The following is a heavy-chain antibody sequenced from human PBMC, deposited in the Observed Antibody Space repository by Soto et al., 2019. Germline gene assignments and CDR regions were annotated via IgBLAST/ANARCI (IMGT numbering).Heavy chain of an antibody. V-gene: IGHV1-69*01. D-gene: IGHD1-26*01. CDR3: EANVGFAAFSAV. Sequence: SWLILAPGQGLEWMGGIMPILGTTYYVQKFQGRVTISADESTTTVYLELNSLRSDDTAFYFCEANVGFAAFSAVWLQGTTVTVFS. J-gene: IGHJ6*02. CDR2: IMPILGTT.